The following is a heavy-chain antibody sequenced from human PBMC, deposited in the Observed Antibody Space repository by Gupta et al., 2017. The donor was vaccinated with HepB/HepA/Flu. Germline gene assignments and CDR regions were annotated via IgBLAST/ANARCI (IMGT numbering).Heavy chain of an antibody. D-gene: IGHD3-22*01. J-gene: IGHJ4*02. CDR1: GFTFSSYG. V-gene: IGHV3-30*18. CDR2: ISYDGSNK. CDR3: AKDSFPFYYDSSGYPFDY. Sequence: QVQLVESGGGVVQPGRSLRLSCAASGFTFSSYGMHWARQAPGKELEWVAVISYDGSNKYYADSVKGRFTISRDNSKNTLYLQMNSLRAEDTAVYYCAKDSFPFYYDSSGYPFDYWGQGTLVTVSS.